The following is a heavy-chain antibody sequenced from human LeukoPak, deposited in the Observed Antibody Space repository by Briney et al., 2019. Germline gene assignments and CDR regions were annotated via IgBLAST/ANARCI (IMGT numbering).Heavy chain of an antibody. V-gene: IGHV1-18*01. CDR3: AKTTHGVGPTGLNP. CDR2: ISAYNGNT. Sequence: ASVKVSCKASGYSFTSYVITWVRQAPGQGLEWMGWISAYNGNTNYAQKFQGRVTLTTDSSTNTAFMDLRTLTSDDTAVYYCAKTTHGVGPTGLNPWGQGTLVIVSS. J-gene: IGHJ5*02. CDR1: GYSFTSYV. D-gene: IGHD1-26*01.